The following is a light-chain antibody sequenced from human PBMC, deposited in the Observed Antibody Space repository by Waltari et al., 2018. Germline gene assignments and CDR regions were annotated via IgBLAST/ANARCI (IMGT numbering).Light chain of an antibody. J-gene: IGKJ2*01. CDR3: QQYYTAPYT. CDR1: HSILYSSNNNNY. V-gene: IGKV4-1*01. Sequence: DIVMTQSPDSLTAPLVESATIYCKPPHSILYSSNNNNYLAWYQQKPGQPPNLLIYWASTRESGVPDRFSGSGSGTDFTLTISSLQAEDVAVYYCQQYYTAPYTFGQGTKLEIK. CDR2: WAS.